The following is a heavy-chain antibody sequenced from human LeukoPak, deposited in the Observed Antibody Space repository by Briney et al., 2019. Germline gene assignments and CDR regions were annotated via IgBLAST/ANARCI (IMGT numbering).Heavy chain of an antibody. CDR1: GFTFGDYA. Sequence: GGSLRLSCTASGFTFGDYAMSWVRQAPGKGLEWVGFIRSKAYGGTTEYAASVKGRFTISRDDSKSIAYLQMNSLKTEDIAVYYCTRAEELWFGELLFDYWGQGTLVTVSS. J-gene: IGHJ4*02. CDR3: TRAEELWFGELLFDY. V-gene: IGHV3-49*04. D-gene: IGHD3-10*01. CDR2: IRSKAYGGTT.